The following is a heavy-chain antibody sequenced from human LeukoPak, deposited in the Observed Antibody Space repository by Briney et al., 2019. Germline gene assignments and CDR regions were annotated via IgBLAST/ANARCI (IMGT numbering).Heavy chain of an antibody. CDR1: GFKFDDYA. D-gene: IGHD2-2*01. J-gene: IGHJ4*02. CDR3: AKGARVVVAAAFDY. CDR2: ISWKSGSI. V-gene: IGHV3-9*03. Sequence: PGRSLRLSCAASGFKFDDYAMHWVRQAPGKGLEWVSGISWKSGSIGYADSVKGRFTISRDNAKNSLYLQMNSLRGEDMALYYCAKGARVVVAAAFDYWGQGTLVTVSS.